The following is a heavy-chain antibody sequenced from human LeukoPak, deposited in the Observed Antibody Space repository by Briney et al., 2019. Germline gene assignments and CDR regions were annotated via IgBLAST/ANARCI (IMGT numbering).Heavy chain of an antibody. CDR1: GSTFRNYW. CDR2: IKRDVSER. D-gene: IGHD3-10*01. CDR3: SRARLTMVRGVIVLGYYYFDC. Sequence: WGSLRLSSEVSGSTFRNYWTSWIRPVPRKGREWLACIKRDVSERHYVDSVRGRFTVSTDSAKNSLFLQMNSLRAEDTPLYYCSRARLTMVRGVIVLGYYYFDCWRQGSLVTVSS. J-gene: IGHJ4*02. V-gene: IGHV3-7*03.